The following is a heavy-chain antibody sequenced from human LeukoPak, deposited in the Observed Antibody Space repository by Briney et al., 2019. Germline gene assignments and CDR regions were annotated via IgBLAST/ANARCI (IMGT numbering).Heavy chain of an antibody. CDR2: FYYRA. CDR1: GGSSVSSGGYY. Sequence: SSQTLSLTCTVSGGSSVSSGGYYWTWIRQHPEKGLEWIGYFYYRASYNPSLKGRVSISIDTSKNQFSLRLTSVTAADTALYYCGREGEYGEDYYWGQGIQVIVSA. J-gene: IGHJ4*02. V-gene: IGHV4-31*03. D-gene: IGHD4-17*01. CDR3: GREGEYGEDYY.